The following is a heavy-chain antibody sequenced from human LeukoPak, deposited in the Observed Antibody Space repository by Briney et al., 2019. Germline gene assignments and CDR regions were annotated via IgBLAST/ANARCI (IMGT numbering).Heavy chain of an antibody. V-gene: IGHV3-48*03. CDR1: GFTYSRYE. CDR3: ARGPRITIFGVFYYYGMDV. J-gene: IGHJ6*02. Sequence: GGPLTLPCALSGFTYSRYEMNWVRQATGKGREWVSYISSSSSTIYYADSVKGRFTISRDNAKNSLYLQMTSLRAEDTAVYYCARGPRITIFGVFYYYGMDVWGQGTTVTVSS. CDR2: ISSSSSTI. D-gene: IGHD3-3*01.